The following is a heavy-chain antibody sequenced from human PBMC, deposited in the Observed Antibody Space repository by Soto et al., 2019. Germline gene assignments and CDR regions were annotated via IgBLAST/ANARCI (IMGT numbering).Heavy chain of an antibody. Sequence: GGSLRLSCAASGFTFSSYWMSWVRQAPGKGLEWVANIKQDGSEKYYVDSVKGRFTISRDNAKNSLYLQMNSLRAEDTAVYYCARVYTTTAAAGVYGMDVWGQGTTVTVSS. V-gene: IGHV3-7*05. J-gene: IGHJ6*02. CDR2: IKQDGSEK. D-gene: IGHD6-13*01. CDR3: ARVYTTTAAAGVYGMDV. CDR1: GFTFSSYW.